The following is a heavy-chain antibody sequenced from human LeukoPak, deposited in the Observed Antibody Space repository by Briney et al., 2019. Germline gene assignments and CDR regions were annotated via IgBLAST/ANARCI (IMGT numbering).Heavy chain of an antibody. J-gene: IGHJ4*02. D-gene: IGHD1-14*01. CDR3: ARGVEPLAANTLAY. Sequence: GGSLRLSCAASGFTVITNEMTWVREAPGKGLEWVSVLYSDGNTKYADSVQGRFTISRDNSKNTLYLEMNSLSPDDTAVYYCARGVEPLAANTLAYWGQGTLVTVSS. CDR2: LYSDGNT. V-gene: IGHV3-53*01. CDR1: GFTVITNE.